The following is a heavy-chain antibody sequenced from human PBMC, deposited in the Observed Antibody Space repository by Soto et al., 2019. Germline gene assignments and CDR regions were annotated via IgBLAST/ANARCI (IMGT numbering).Heavy chain of an antibody. V-gene: IGHV3-48*01. Sequence: PGGSLRLSCAASGFTFSSYSMNWVRQAPGKGLEWVSYISSSSSTIYYADSVKGRFTISRDNAKNSLYLQMNSLRAEDTAVYYCARDSIASGYSGYDTEDYYDSSGIPLPSDYWGQGTLVTVSS. CDR1: GFTFSSYS. J-gene: IGHJ4*02. D-gene: IGHD3-22*01. CDR2: ISSSSSTI. CDR3: ARDSIASGYSGYDTEDYYDSSGIPLPSDY.